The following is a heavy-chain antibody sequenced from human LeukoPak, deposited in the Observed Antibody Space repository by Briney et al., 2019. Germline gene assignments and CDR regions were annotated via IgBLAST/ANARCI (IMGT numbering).Heavy chain of an antibody. Sequence: GASVKVSCKASGYTFTTYSLHWVRQAPGQGHEWMGIINPSDGSISYAQKFRGRVTMTRDTSTSTVYLELSSLRSEDTAVYYCARVATATIHFDYWGQGTLVTVSS. CDR2: INPSDGSI. J-gene: IGHJ4*02. D-gene: IGHD4-17*01. CDR3: ARVATATIHFDY. V-gene: IGHV1-46*01. CDR1: GYTFTTYS.